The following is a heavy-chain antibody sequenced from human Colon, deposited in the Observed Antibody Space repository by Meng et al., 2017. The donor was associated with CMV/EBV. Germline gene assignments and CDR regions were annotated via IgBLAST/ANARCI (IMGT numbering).Heavy chain of an antibody. CDR3: ARGGSIGWSN. V-gene: IGHV1-69*05. Sequence: KVSCKTSGYYFRSSSLNWVRQAPGQGLEWLGGFIPQFGAATSAKKFQGRVTITTDESTSTAYMELINLTSEDTAVYYCARGGSIGWSNWGQGTLVTVSS. CDR2: FIPQFGAA. D-gene: IGHD6-19*01. J-gene: IGHJ4*02. CDR1: GYYFRSSS.